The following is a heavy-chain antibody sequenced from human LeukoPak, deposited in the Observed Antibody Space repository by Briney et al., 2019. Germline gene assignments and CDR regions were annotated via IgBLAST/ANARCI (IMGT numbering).Heavy chain of an antibody. CDR1: GYTFTGYY. V-gene: IGHV1-2*02. D-gene: IGHD1-1*01. J-gene: IGHJ3*02. Sequence: ASVNVSCKPSGYTFTGYYIHWVRLAPGQGLEWMGWINPNSGGTNFAQKFRSRVTMTRDTSISTAYMELGSLRPDDTAVYFCARALPKKVATTVTWGDAFDIWGQGTMVTVSS. CDR3: ARALPKKVATTVTWGDAFDI. CDR2: INPNSGGT.